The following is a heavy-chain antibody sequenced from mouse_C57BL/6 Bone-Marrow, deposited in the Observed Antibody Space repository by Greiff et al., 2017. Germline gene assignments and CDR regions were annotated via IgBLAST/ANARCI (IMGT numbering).Heavy chain of an antibody. V-gene: IGHV1-87*01. Sequence: VQLQQSGPELARPWASVKISCQAFYTFSRRVHFPIRDPNYWLQWVKQRPGQGLDWIGAFYPGFGDTCYNQKFKGKATLAADKSCSTDYMQLSILTSEDAAVYYCASYDGYYVPFAYWGQGTLVTVSA. CDR3: SEDAAVYYCASYDGYYVPFAY. D-gene: IGHD2-3*01. CDR1: YTFS. CDR2: GQGLDWIG. J-gene: IGHJ3*01.